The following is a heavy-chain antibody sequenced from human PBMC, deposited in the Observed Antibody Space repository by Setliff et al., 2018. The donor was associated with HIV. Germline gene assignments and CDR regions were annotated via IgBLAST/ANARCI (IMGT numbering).Heavy chain of an antibody. V-gene: IGHV4-4*02. CDR1: GGSISNSLW. J-gene: IGHJ4*02. CDR2: VSHSGST. CDR3: ARDQRLSY. Sequence: PSETLSLTCNVSGGSISNSLWWTWVRQPPGKGLEWIGEVSHSGSTNYNPSLKSRVAISVDKSKNQFSLELNSVTAADTAVYYCARDQRLSYWGQGTLVTVSS.